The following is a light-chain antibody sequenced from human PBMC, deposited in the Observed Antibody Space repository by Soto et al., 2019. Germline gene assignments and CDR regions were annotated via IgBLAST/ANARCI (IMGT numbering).Light chain of an antibody. CDR3: QSYDSSLSGSV. Sequence: QSVLTQPPSVSGAPGQRVTISCTGSSPIIGAGYDVHWYQQLPGTAPKLLIYGNSNRPSGVPDRFSGSKSGTSASLAITGLQAEDEADYYCQSYDSSLSGSVFGGGTKLTVL. CDR1: SPIIGAGYD. CDR2: GNS. V-gene: IGLV1-40*01. J-gene: IGLJ3*02.